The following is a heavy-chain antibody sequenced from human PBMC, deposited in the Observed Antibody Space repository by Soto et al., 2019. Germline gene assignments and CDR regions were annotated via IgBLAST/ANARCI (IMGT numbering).Heavy chain of an antibody. J-gene: IGHJ5*02. D-gene: IGHD6-13*01. CDR3: ARDLAAGDP. Sequence: QVQLVQSGAEVKKPGASVKVSCRTSGYTFTHYYIHWVRQAPGQGLEWLGIINPASGSTNYAQDFQGRVTLTMDTSTTTVYMELSGLRAEDTAIFYCARDLAAGDPWGQGNLVTVSS. CDR1: GYTFTHYY. CDR2: INPASGST. V-gene: IGHV1-46*01.